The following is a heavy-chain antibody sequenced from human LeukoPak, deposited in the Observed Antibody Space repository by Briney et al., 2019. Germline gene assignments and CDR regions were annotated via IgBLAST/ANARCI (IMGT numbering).Heavy chain of an antibody. CDR2: ISSSSSTI. Sequence: GGSLRLSCAASGFTFSSYSMNWVRQAPGKGLEWVSYISSSSSTIYYADSVKGRFTISRDNAKNSLYLQMNSLRAEDTAVYYCARDHGGYDSFRVYWGQGTLVTVSS. CDR3: ARDHGGYDSFRVY. J-gene: IGHJ4*02. CDR1: GFTFSSYS. D-gene: IGHD5-12*01. V-gene: IGHV3-48*01.